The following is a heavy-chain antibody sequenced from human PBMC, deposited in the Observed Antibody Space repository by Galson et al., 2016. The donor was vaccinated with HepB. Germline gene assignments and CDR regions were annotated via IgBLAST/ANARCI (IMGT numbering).Heavy chain of an antibody. J-gene: IGHJ1*01. Sequence: SLRLSCAASGFSVSGDYMGWVRQAPGKALEWVSLINSVGNTYYADSVRGRFTISRDNSKNTLYLQMNSLRVDDTAVYHCARGLVDMAYFQHWGRGTLVTVSS. CDR2: INSVGNT. CDR3: ARGLVDMAYFQH. V-gene: IGHV3-53*01. D-gene: IGHD5-24*01. CDR1: GFSVSGDY.